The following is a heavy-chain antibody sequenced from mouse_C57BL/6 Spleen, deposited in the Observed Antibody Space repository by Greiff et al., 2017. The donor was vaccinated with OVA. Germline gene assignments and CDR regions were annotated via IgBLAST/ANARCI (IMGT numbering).Heavy chain of an antibody. CDR1: GFTFSDYG. Sequence: EVNVVESGGGLVTPGGSLKLSCAASGFTFSDYGMHWVRQAPEKGLEWVAYISSGSSTIYYADTVKGRFTISRDNAKNTLFLQMTSLRSEDTAMYYCARKLYDYDGFAYWGQGTLVTVSA. V-gene: IGHV5-17*01. D-gene: IGHD2-4*01. CDR2: ISSGSSTI. J-gene: IGHJ3*01. CDR3: ARKLYDYDGFAY.